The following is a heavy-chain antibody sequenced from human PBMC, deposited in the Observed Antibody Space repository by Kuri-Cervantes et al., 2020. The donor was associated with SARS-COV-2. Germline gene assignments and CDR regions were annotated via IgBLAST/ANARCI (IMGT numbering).Heavy chain of an antibody. CDR1: GFTFSSYW. D-gene: IGHD3-10*01. Sequence: ETLSLTCAASGFTFSSYWMHWVRQAPGKGLVWVSRINSDGSSTSYADSVKGRFTISRDNAKNTLYLQMNSLRAEGTAVYYCARDYQYYYGSGSYYLVYYYYGMDVWGQGTTVTVSS. J-gene: IGHJ6*02. V-gene: IGHV3-74*01. CDR2: INSDGSST. CDR3: ARDYQYYYGSGSYYLVYYYYGMDV.